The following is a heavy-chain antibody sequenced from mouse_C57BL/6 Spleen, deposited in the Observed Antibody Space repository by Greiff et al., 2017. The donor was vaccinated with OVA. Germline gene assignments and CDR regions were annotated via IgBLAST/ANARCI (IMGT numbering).Heavy chain of an antibody. V-gene: IGHV1-82*01. Sequence: VKLQESGPELVKPGASVKISCKASGYAFSSSWMNWVKQRPGKGLEWIGRIYPGDGDTNYNGKFKGKATLTADKSSSTAYMQLSSLTSEDSAVYFCARSNPTGFAYWGQGTLVTVSA. CDR2: IYPGDGDT. CDR3: ARSNPTGFAY. J-gene: IGHJ3*01. CDR1: GYAFSSSW.